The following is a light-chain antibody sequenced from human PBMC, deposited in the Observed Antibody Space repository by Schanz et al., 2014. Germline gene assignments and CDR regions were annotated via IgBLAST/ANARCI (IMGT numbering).Light chain of an antibody. J-gene: IGKJ2*01. CDR2: GAS. CDR3: QQYNGWPYT. CDR1: ESVSNK. Sequence: EIVLTQSPATLSVPPGERATLSCGARESVSNKLAWYQQKPGQAPKLLIYGASTGATGLPARFSGSGSGTEFTLTISSLQSEDFAVYYCQQYNGWPYTFGQGTKLEIK. V-gene: IGKV3D-15*01.